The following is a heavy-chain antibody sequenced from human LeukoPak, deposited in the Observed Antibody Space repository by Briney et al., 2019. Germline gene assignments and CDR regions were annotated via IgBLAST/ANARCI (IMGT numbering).Heavy chain of an antibody. CDR1: GGSISSYY. V-gene: IGHV4-39*07. D-gene: IGHD3-10*01. J-gene: IGHJ4*02. CDR3: ARRVRGSITMHIDY. Sequence: SETLSLTCTVSGGSISSYYWGWIRQPPGKGLEWIGSIYYSGSTYYNPSLKSRVTISVDTSKNQFSLKLSSVTAADTAVYYCARRVRGSITMHIDYWGQGTLVTVSS. CDR2: IYYSGST.